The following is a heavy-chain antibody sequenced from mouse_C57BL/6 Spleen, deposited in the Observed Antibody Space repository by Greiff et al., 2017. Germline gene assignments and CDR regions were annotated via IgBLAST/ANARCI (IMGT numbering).Heavy chain of an antibody. CDR1: GFTFSSYA. V-gene: IGHV5-4*01. Sequence: EVKLVESGGGLVKPGGSLKLSCAASGFTFSSYAMSWVRQPPETRLEWVATISDGGSYTYYPDNVKGRFPISRDNAKNNLYLQMSHLKSEDTAMYYCARDSNSYAMDYWGQGTSVTVAS. CDR3: ARDSNSYAMDY. J-gene: IGHJ4*01. CDR2: ISDGGSYT.